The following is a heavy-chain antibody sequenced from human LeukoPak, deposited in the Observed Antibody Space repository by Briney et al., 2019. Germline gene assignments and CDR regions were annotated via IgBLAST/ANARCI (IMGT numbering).Heavy chain of an antibody. J-gene: IGHJ6*02. CDR1: GFTFSSYA. CDR3: ARDTDYYYGMDV. D-gene: IGHD4-11*01. Sequence: GGSLRLSCAASGFTFSSYAMHWVRQAPGKGLEWVAVISYDGSNKYYADSAKGRFTISRDNSKNTLYLQMNSLRAEDTAVHYCARDTDYYYGMDVWGQGTTVTVSS. CDR2: ISYDGSNK. V-gene: IGHV3-30-3*01.